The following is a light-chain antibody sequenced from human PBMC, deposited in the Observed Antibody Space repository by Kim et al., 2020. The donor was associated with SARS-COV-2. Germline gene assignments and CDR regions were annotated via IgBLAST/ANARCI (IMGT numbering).Light chain of an antibody. CDR2: DVS. CDR1: SSDVGGYNY. J-gene: IGLJ3*02. V-gene: IGLV2-14*04. Sequence: GQSITISCTGTSSDVGGYNYVSWYQQHPGKAPKLMIYDVSKRPSGVSNRFSGSKSGNTASLTISGLQAEDEADYYCSSYTSSSTFVFGGGTQLTV. CDR3: SSYTSSSTFV.